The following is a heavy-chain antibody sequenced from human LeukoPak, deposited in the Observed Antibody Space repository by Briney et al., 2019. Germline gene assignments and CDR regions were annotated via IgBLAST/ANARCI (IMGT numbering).Heavy chain of an antibody. J-gene: IGHJ4*02. V-gene: IGHV4-61*02. CDR3: ARRQDGHDY. CDR2: IYTTGST. CDR1: GVSIANTFYY. Sequence: SETLSLTCTVSGVSIANTFYYWNWLRQPAGKGLEWIGRIYTTGSTDYNPSLKSRFTISLDTARNPFSLKLSSVTAADTAVYYCARRQDGHDYWGQGTLVTVSS.